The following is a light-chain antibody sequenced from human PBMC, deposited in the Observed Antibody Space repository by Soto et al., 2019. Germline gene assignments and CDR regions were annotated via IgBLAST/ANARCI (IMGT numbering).Light chain of an antibody. J-gene: IGKJ2*01. CDR1: QTVSNY. CDR2: DAS. CDR3: QQRGNWPPYT. Sequence: EVVLTQSPATLSLSPGERATLSCRASQTVSNYLAWYQQKPGQAPRLLIYDASNRATGIPARFSGSGSGTDFTLTISSLEPEDFAVYYCQQRGNWPPYTFGQGTKLEIK. V-gene: IGKV3-11*01.